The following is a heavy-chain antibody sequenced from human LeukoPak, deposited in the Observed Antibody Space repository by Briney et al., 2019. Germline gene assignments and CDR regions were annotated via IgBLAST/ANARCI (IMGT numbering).Heavy chain of an antibody. J-gene: IGHJ4*02. Sequence: PGTSLRLSCATSGFTFNNYPMNWVRQAPGKGLDWVAVIGYDGRFKFHSDSVKGRFTTSRDYSKNTLYLQMNSLRPEDTALYYCARDPKTGSPDYFDYWGQGTLVTVST. CDR2: IGYDGRFK. CDR3: ARDPKTGSPDYFDY. V-gene: IGHV3-30*04. D-gene: IGHD3-10*01. CDR1: GFTFNNYP.